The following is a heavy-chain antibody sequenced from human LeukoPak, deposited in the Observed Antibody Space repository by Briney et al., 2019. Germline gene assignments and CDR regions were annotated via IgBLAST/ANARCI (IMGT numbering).Heavy chain of an antibody. CDR1: NSSISSGYY. V-gene: IGHV4-38-2*02. D-gene: IGHD5-12*01. CDR2: IFRSGNT. Sequence: SETLSLTCTVSNSSISSGYYWGWIRQPPGTGLEWIGSIFRSGNTYYNSSLKSRVTISVDTSKNQFSLKLTSVTAADTAVYYCAREEYSGYGFDPWGQGIQVTVSS. CDR3: AREEYSGYGFDP. J-gene: IGHJ5*02.